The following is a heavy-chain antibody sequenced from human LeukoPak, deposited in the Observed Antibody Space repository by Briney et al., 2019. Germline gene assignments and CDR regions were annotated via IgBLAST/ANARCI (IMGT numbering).Heavy chain of an antibody. D-gene: IGHD3-9*01. Sequence: KTSETLSLTCTVSGGSISSGSYYWSWIRQPAGKGLEWIGRIYTSGSTNYNPSLKSRVTISVDTSKNQFSLKLSSVTAADTAVYYCARVSLGYFDWWQYYFDYWGQGTLVTVSS. V-gene: IGHV4-61*02. CDR1: GGSISSGSYY. CDR2: IYTSGST. CDR3: ARVSLGYFDWWQYYFDY. J-gene: IGHJ4*02.